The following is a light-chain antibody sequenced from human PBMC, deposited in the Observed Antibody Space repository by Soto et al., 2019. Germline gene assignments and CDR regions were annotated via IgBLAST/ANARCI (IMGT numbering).Light chain of an antibody. J-gene: IGLJ1*01. Sequence: ALTQPASVSGSPGQSITISCTGTSSDVGGYNYVSWYQQHPGKAPKLMIYDVSNRPSGVSNRFSGSKSGNTASLTISGLQAEDEADYYCSSYTSSSTLAVFGTGTKLTVL. CDR3: SSYTSSSTLAV. V-gene: IGLV2-14*01. CDR1: SSDVGGYNY. CDR2: DVS.